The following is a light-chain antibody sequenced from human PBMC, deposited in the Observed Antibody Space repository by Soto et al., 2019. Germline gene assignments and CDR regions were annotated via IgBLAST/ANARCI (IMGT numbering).Light chain of an antibody. Sequence: DIVLTQSPDPLSSSPGESATLSCRASQSVRSSYLAWYQQTPGQTPRLLIYAASSRATGIPDRFSGSGSGTDFSLTISRLEAEDFAVYYCEQYGSSGTFCQGTKVDIK. CDR3: EQYGSSGT. V-gene: IGKV3-20*01. CDR2: AAS. J-gene: IGKJ1*01. CDR1: QSVRSSY.